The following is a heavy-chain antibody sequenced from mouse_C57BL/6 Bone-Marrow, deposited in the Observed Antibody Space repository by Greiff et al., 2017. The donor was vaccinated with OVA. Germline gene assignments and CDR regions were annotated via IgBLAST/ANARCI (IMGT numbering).Heavy chain of an antibody. CDR1: GYTFTSYW. CDR3: ARDGYYGWFAD. CDR2: IDPSDSYT. D-gene: IGHD2-3*01. J-gene: IGHJ3*01. V-gene: IGHV1-69*01. Sequence: VQLQQPGAELVMPGASVKLSCKASGYTFTSYWMHWVKQRPGQGLEWIGEIDPSDSYTNYNQKFKGKSTLTVDKSSSTAYMQLSSLTSEDSAVYYCARDGYYGWFADWGQGTLVTVSA.